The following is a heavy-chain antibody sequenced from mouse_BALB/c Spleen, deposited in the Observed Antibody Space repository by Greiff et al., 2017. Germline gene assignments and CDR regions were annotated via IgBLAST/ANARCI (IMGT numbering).Heavy chain of an antibody. J-gene: IGHJ4*01. Sequence: VQLQQSGPELVKPGASVRISCKASGYTFTSYYIHWVKQRPGQGLEWIGWIYPGNVNTKYNEKFKGKATLTADKSSSTAYMQLSSLTSEDSAVYFCARNGNYDYAMDYWGQGTSVTVSS. V-gene: IGHV1S56*01. CDR3: ARNGNYDYAMDY. CDR2: IYPGNVNT. D-gene: IGHD2-1*01. CDR1: GYTFTSYY.